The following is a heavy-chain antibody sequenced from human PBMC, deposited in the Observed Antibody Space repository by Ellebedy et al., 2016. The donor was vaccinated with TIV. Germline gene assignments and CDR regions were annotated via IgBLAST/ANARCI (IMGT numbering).Heavy chain of an antibody. CDR3: ARKPDY. V-gene: IGHV4-59*01. J-gene: IGHJ4*02. Sequence: MPGGSLRLSCSVSGDSINNAYWYWTRQPPGKGLEWIGHVYGSGSTTYNPSLKSRVTISVDTSKNQFPLTLSSVTAADTAVYYCARKPDYWGQGALVIVSS. CDR1: GDSINNAY. D-gene: IGHD1-14*01. CDR2: VYGSGST.